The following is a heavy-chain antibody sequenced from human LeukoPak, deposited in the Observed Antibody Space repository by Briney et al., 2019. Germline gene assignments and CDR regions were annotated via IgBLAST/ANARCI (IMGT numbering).Heavy chain of an antibody. J-gene: IGHJ4*02. Sequence: SQTLSLTCTVSGGSISSGSYYWSWIRQPAGKGLEWIGRIYTSGSTNYNPSLKSRVTISVDTSKNQFSLKLSSVTAADTAVYYCARDGRAADYWGQGTLVTVSS. CDR3: ARDGRAADY. CDR1: GGSISSGSYY. V-gene: IGHV4-61*02. CDR2: IYTSGST. D-gene: IGHD6-13*01.